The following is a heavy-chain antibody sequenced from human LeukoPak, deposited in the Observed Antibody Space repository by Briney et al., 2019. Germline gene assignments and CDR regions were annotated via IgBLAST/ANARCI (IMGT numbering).Heavy chain of an antibody. V-gene: IGHV3-20*04. Sequence: GGSLRLSCAASEFTFSNFAMSWVRQAPGKGLEWVSGINWSGGRTGYGDSLKGRFTISRDNAKNTLYLQMNSLRAEDTALYYCARDLIRTDNWGQGTLVTVSS. CDR2: INWSGGRT. D-gene: IGHD2/OR15-2a*01. CDR3: ARDLIRTDN. J-gene: IGHJ4*02. CDR1: EFTFSNFA.